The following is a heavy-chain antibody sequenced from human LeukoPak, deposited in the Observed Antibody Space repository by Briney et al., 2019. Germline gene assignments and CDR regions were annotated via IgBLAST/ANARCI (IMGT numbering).Heavy chain of an antibody. J-gene: IGHJ6*03. CDR2: ISSSSSTI. V-gene: IGHV3-48*01. CDR3: ARAGDVVIGPYYYMDV. D-gene: IGHD2-2*01. Sequence: PPGGSLRLSCAASGFTFSSYSMNWVRQAPGEGLEWVSYISSSSSTIYYADSVKGRFAISRDNAKNSLYLQMNSLRAEDTAVYYCARAGDVVIGPYYYMDVWGKGTTVTVSS. CDR1: GFTFSSYS.